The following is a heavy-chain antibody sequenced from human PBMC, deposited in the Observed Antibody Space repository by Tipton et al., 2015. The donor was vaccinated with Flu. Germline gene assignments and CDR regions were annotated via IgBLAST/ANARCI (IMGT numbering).Heavy chain of an antibody. CDR1: GGSISSSRYY. D-gene: IGHD4/OR15-4a*01. J-gene: IGHJ4*02. CDR2: IYHSGTA. V-gene: IGHV4-39*07. Sequence: LRLSCTVSGGSISSSRYYWGWIRQPPGKGLEWIGSIYHSGTAYYNPSLKSRVTISVDTSKNQISLKLSSVTAADTAVYYCARVGSDNSALDWGQGTPVTVSS. CDR3: ARVGSDNSALD.